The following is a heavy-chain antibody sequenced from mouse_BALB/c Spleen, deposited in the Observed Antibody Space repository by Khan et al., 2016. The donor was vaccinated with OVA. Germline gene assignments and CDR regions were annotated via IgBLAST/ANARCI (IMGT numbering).Heavy chain of an antibody. J-gene: IGHJ2*01. CDR2: IWAGGRT. Sequence: QVQLKESGPGLVAPSQSLSITCTVSGFSLTSYGVHWVRQPPGKGLEWLGVIWAGGRTNSNSALMSRPSISKEKSKSQVLVKMNSLQTDDTSMYCCASLEDIWVQLTTLTVSS. V-gene: IGHV2-9*02. CDR1: GFSLTSYG. CDR3: ASLEDI.